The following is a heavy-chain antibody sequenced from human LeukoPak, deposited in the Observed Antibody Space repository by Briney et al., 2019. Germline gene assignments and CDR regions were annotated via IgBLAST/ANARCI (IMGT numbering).Heavy chain of an antibody. CDR1: GFTFSSYG. V-gene: IGHV3-30*02. Sequence: PGGSLRLSCAASGFTFSSYGMHWVRQAPGKGLEWVAFIRYDGSNKYYADSVKGRFTISRDNSKNTLYLQMNSLRAEDTAVYYCAKPLNYDILTGYDYWGQGTLVTVSS. CDR3: AKPLNYDILTGYDY. J-gene: IGHJ4*02. CDR2: IRYDGSNK. D-gene: IGHD3-9*01.